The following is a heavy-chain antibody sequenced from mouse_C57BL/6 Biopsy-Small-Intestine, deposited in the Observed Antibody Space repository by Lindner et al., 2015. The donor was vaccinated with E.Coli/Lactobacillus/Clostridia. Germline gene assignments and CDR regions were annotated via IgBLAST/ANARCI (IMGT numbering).Heavy chain of an antibody. Sequence: VKVSCKASGYKFTSYTLSWVRQAPGQSPQWMGWINPYTGNPSYAQGFTGHFDFSFDTSVSTAYLHISSLKAEDTAVYYCARDSGSSRRFDYWGQGTLVTVSS. CDR1: GYKFTSYT. V-gene: IGHV9-3*01. J-gene: IGHJ4*01. D-gene: IGHD1-3*01. CDR2: INPYTGNP. CDR3: ARDSGSSRRFDY.